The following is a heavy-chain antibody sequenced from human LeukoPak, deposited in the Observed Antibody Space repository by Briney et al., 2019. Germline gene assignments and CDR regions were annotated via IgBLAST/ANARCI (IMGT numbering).Heavy chain of an antibody. J-gene: IGHJ4*02. Sequence: PGRSLRLSCAASGFTFSSYGIHWVRQAPGKGLEWVAVIWYDGSKKDYADSVKGRFTISRDNSKNTLYLQMNSLRAEDTAVYYCARDLHPSCIAAADWGQGTLVIVSS. CDR2: IWYDGSKK. CDR3: ARDLHPSCIAAAD. CDR1: GFTFSSYG. V-gene: IGHV3-33*01. D-gene: IGHD6-13*01.